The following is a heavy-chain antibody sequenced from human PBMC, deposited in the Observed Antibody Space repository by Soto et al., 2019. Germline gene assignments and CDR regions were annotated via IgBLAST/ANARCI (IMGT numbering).Heavy chain of an antibody. CDR3: ARAGITMVRGVIGWFDP. Sequence: QVQLVESGGGVVQPGRSLRLSCAASGFTFSSYAMHWVRQAPGKGLEWVAVISYDGSNKYYADSVKGRFTISRDNSKNTXYLQMNSLRAEDTAVYYCARAGITMVRGVIGWFDPWGQGTLVTVSS. J-gene: IGHJ5*02. D-gene: IGHD3-10*01. CDR1: GFTFSSYA. CDR2: ISYDGSNK. V-gene: IGHV3-30-3*01.